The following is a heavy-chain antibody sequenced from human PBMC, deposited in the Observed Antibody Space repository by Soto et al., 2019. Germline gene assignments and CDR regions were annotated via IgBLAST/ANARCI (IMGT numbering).Heavy chain of an antibody. J-gene: IGHJ3*02. CDR3: ARRTAYGAGDFDI. Sequence: QLQLQESGPGLVKPSETLSLTCTVSGGSISSSSYYWGWIRQPPGKGLEWIATIYCSGSTYYNPSLKSRVTISIDTSKNQFPLRLSPVTAADTAVYYCARRTAYGAGDFDIWGHGTMVTVSS. CDR2: IYCSGST. D-gene: IGHD3-16*01. V-gene: IGHV4-39*01. CDR1: GGSISSSSYY.